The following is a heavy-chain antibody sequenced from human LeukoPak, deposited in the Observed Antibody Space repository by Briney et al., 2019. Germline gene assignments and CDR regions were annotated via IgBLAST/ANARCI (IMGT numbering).Heavy chain of an antibody. CDR1: GGSISSSSYY. CDR3: ASPTDCSGGSCYYGSFDY. V-gene: IGHV4-39*01. D-gene: IGHD2-15*01. J-gene: IGHJ4*02. Sequence: SETLSLTCTVSGGSISSSSYYWGWIRQPPGKGLEWIGSIYYSGSTYYNPSLKSRVTISVDTSKNQFSLKLSSVTAADTAVYYCASPTDCSGGSCYYGSFDYWGQGTLVTVSS. CDR2: IYYSGST.